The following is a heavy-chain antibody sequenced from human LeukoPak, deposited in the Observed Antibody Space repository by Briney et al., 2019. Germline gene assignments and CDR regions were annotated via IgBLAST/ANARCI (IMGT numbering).Heavy chain of an antibody. CDR3: ARRYCSGGSCYALDYYYMDV. V-gene: IGHV3-21*01. D-gene: IGHD2-15*01. Sequence: GGSLRLSCAASGFTFSSYSMNWVRQAPGKGLEWVSSITTSSSYIYYADSVKGRFTISRDNSKNTLYLQMGSLRAEDMAVYYCARRYCSGGSCYALDYYYMDVWGKGTTVTVSS. J-gene: IGHJ6*03. CDR2: ITTSSSYI. CDR1: GFTFSSYS.